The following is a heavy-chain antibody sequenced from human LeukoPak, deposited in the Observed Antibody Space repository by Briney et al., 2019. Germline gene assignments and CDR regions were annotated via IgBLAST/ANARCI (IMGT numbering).Heavy chain of an antibody. V-gene: IGHV4-59*08. CDR3: AGHLGSSSWYLFDY. CDR2: VYYSGST. Sequence: PSETLSLTCTVSGXSIGFYYWSWIRQAPGKTLEWIGYVYYSGSTTYNPSLKSRLTMSVDTSKNQFSLRLSSVTAADTAVYYCAGHLGSSSWYLFDYWGQGKLVTVSS. D-gene: IGHD6-13*01. CDR1: GXSIGFYY. J-gene: IGHJ4*02.